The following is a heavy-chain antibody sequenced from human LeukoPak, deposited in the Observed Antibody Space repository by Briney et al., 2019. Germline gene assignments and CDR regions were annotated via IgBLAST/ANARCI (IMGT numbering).Heavy chain of an antibody. CDR1: GFTFSSYG. D-gene: IGHD1-26*01. J-gene: IGHJ3*02. Sequence: GGSLRLSCAASGFTFSSYGIHWVRQAPGKGLEWVSGINWNGGSTGYADSVKGRFTISRDNAKNSLYLQMNSLRAEDTALYLCARAPSGSSDDAFDIWGQGTMVTVSS. V-gene: IGHV3-20*01. CDR2: INWNGGST. CDR3: ARAPSGSSDDAFDI.